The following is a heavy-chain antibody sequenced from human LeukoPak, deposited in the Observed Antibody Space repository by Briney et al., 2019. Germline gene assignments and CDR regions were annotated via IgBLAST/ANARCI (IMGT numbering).Heavy chain of an antibody. Sequence: GGSLRLSCAVSGITLSNYGMSWVRQAPGKGLEWVAGISDSGGRTNYADSVKGRFTISRDNPKNTLDLQMNSLRAEDTAVYYCAKVYYASGNYHTLIDYWGQGTLVTVSS. J-gene: IGHJ4*02. CDR2: ISDSGGRT. CDR3: AKVYYASGNYHTLIDY. V-gene: IGHV3-23*01. D-gene: IGHD3-10*01. CDR1: GITLSNYG.